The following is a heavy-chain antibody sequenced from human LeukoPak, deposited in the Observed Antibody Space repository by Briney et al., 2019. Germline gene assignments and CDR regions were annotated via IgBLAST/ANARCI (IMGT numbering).Heavy chain of an antibody. V-gene: IGHV4-34*01. D-gene: IGHD3-22*01. Sequence: SETLSLTCAVYGGSFSGYYWSWIRQPPGKGLEWIGEINHSGSTNYNPSLKSRVTISVDTPKNQFSLKLSSVTAADTAVYYCAREPLYYDSSGYYYYFDYWGQGTLVTVSS. J-gene: IGHJ4*02. CDR1: GGSFSGYY. CDR2: INHSGST. CDR3: AREPLYYDSSGYYYYFDY.